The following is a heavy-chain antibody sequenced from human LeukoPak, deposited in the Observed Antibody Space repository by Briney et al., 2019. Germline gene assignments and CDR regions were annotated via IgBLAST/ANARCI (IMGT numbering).Heavy chain of an antibody. D-gene: IGHD6-6*01. V-gene: IGHV4-4*09. CDR2: IYKIGTT. CDR1: GDSVTGYF. Sequence: PSETLSLTCTVFGDSVTGYFLNWVRQPPGRGLEWIGHIYKIGTTNYNPSLKSRLTISADTSKNQFSLQLRSVTAADTSVYYCARLWSVSSSVDYWGQRTLVTVSS. J-gene: IGHJ4*02. CDR3: ARLWSVSSSVDY.